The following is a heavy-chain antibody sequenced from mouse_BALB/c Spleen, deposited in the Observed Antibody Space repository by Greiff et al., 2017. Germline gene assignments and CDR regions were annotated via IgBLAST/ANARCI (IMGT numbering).Heavy chain of an antibody. V-gene: IGHV14-3*02. CDR2: IDPANGNT. D-gene: IGHD1-2*01. CDR3: ARPHYYGWGYFHV. CDR1: GFNIKDTY. Sequence: EVKLVESGAELVKPGASVKLSCTASGFNIKDTYMHWVKQRPEQGLEWIGRIDPANGNTKYDPKFQGKATITADTSSNTAYLQLSSLTSEDTAVYYCARPHYYGWGYFHVWGAGTTVTVSS. J-gene: IGHJ1*01.